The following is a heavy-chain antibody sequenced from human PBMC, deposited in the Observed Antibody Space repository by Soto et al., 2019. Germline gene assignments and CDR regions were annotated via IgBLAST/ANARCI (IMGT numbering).Heavy chain of an antibody. V-gene: IGHV3-23*01. CDR2: LSGGGDTT. CDR1: GLTFNNYA. Sequence: EVQLLESGGGLVQPGGSLRLSCAASGLTFNNYAMTWVRQAPGKGLEWVSALSGGGDTTSYADSVKGRFTVSSDGSKNTLYLQMSSLRAEDPALYYCAKGRGGSGSLTPRVDFWGQGTLVTVSS. D-gene: IGHD3-10*01. CDR3: AKGRGGSGSLTPRVDF. J-gene: IGHJ4*02.